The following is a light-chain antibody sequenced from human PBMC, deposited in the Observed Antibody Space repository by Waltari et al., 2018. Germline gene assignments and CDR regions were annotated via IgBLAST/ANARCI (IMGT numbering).Light chain of an antibody. Sequence: QSALTQPAPVSGSPGQSITISCTGTNSDIGASNYVSWYQQHPGKAPILIIFDVTFRSAGVSHRFSGSKSGNTASLTISGLQAEDEADYFCASYIGSALELFGGGTRLTVL. V-gene: IGLV2-14*03. J-gene: IGLJ3*02. CDR3: ASYIGSALEL. CDR1: NSDIGASNY. CDR2: DVT.